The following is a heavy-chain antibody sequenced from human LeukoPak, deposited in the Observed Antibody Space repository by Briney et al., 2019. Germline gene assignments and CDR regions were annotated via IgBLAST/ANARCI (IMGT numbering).Heavy chain of an antibody. D-gene: IGHD1-26*01. CDR1: GFTFSSYG. CDR3: ARDHDSGSYYREGSLNFDY. J-gene: IGHJ4*02. CDR2: IRYDGSNK. Sequence: PGGSLRLSCAASGFTFSSYGMHWVRQAPGKGLEWVAFIRYDGSNKYYADSVKGRFTISRDNSKNTLYLQMNSLRAEDTAVYYCARDHDSGSYYREGSLNFDYWGQGTLVTVSS. V-gene: IGHV3-30*02.